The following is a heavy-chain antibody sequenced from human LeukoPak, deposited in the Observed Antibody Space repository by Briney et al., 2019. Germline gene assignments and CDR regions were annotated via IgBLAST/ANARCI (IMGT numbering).Heavy chain of an antibody. V-gene: IGHV3-21*01. CDR2: ISSSSSYI. CDR3: ARAYGSGSLLY. CDR1: GFTFSSYE. D-gene: IGHD3-10*01. Sequence: GGSLRLSCAASGFTFSSYEMNWVRQAPGKGLEWVSSISSSSSYIYYADSVKGRFTISRDNAKNSLYLQMNSLRAEDTAVYYCARAYGSGSLLYWGQGTLVTVSS. J-gene: IGHJ4*02.